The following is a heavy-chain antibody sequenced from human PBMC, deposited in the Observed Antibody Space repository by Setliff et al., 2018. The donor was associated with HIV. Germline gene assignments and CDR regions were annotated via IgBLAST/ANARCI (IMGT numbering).Heavy chain of an antibody. J-gene: IGHJ4*02. Sequence: SLRLSCAASGFTFSDYYMSWIRQAPGKGLEWVSYISSRGRTIYYADSVKGRFTISRDNAKNSLYLQMNSLRAEDTAVYYCARDPTYSSSWYYFDYWGQGTLVTVSS. CDR2: ISSRGRTI. D-gene: IGHD6-13*01. V-gene: IGHV3-11*01. CDR3: ARDPTYSSSWYYFDY. CDR1: GFTFSDYY.